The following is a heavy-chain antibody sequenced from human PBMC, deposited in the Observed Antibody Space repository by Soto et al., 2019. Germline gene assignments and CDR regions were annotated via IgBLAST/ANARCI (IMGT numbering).Heavy chain of an antibody. D-gene: IGHD3-22*01. CDR1: GGSISSYY. Sequence: LSLTCTVYGGSISSYYWRWIRQPAGKGLEWIGRIYTSGSTNYNPSLKSRVTMSVDTSKNQFSLKLSSVTAADTAVYYCARDPGDSSGYYYRHGYYYGMDVWGQGTTVTSP. J-gene: IGHJ6*02. CDR3: ARDPGDSSGYYYRHGYYYGMDV. CDR2: IYTSGST. V-gene: IGHV4-4*07.